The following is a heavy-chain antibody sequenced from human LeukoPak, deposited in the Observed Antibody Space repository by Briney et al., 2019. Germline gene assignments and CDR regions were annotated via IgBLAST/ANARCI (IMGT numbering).Heavy chain of an antibody. J-gene: IGHJ4*02. CDR1: GFTFSSYS. D-gene: IGHD1-26*01. CDR3: AKFYSGSYWGGYYFDY. Sequence: GGSLRLSCAASGFTFSSYSMNWVRQAPGKGLEWVSSISSSSSYIYYADSVKGRFTISRDNAKNSLYLQMNNLRAEDTAVYYCAKFYSGSYWGGYYFDYWAREPWSPSPQ. CDR2: ISSSSSYI. V-gene: IGHV3-21*01.